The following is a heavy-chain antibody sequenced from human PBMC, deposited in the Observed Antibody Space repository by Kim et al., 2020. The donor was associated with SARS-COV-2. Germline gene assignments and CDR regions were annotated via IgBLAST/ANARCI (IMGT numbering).Heavy chain of an antibody. J-gene: IGHJ4*02. V-gene: IGHV3-15*01. Sequence: YAAPVKGRFTISRDDSKNTLCLQMNSLQTEDTAVYYCTTGSIFISTGAEEYWGQGTLVTVSS. CDR3: TTGSIFISTGAEEY. D-gene: IGHD6-6*01.